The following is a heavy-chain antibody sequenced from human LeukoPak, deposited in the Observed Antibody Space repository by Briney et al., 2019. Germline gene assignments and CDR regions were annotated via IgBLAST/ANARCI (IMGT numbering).Heavy chain of an antibody. CDR1: GGSISSSSYY. D-gene: IGHD3-16*01. Sequence: SETLSLTCTVSGGSISSSSYYWGWIRQPPGKGLEWIGSIYYSGSTNYNPSLKSRVTISVDTSKNQFSLKLSSVTAADTAVYYCARRGGEASDWSVYYYYYMDVWGKGTTVTISS. CDR2: IYYSGST. CDR3: ARRGGEASDWSVYYYYYMDV. J-gene: IGHJ6*03. V-gene: IGHV4-39*07.